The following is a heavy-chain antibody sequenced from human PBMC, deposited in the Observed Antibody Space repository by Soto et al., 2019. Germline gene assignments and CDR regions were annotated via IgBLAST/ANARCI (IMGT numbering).Heavy chain of an antibody. D-gene: IGHD6-19*01. CDR3: ARAAVAGTTYYFDY. V-gene: IGHV1-3*01. CDR2: INAGNGNT. Sequence: QVQLVQSGAEVKKPGASVKVSCKASGYTFTSYAMHWVRQAPGQRLEWMGWINAGNGNTKYSQKFQGRVTITRDTSASTAYMELSSLRSEDTAVYYCARAAVAGTTYYFDYWGQGTLVTVSS. CDR1: GYTFTSYA. J-gene: IGHJ4*02.